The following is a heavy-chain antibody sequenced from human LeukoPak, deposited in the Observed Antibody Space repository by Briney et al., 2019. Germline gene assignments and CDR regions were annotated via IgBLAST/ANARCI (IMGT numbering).Heavy chain of an antibody. V-gene: IGHV1-24*01. D-gene: IGHD1-26*01. CDR1: GHTLTALF. J-gene: IGHJ4*02. Sequence: ASVKLSCKVSGHTLTALFMHWVRQAPGKGLEWMGGFDPEDGEKVYAQRFQGRVAMTEDRSTDTAYLELRSLRSEDTATYYCATWYGGNYYFDYWGQGTLVTVSS. CDR3: ATWYGGNYYFDY. CDR2: FDPEDGEK.